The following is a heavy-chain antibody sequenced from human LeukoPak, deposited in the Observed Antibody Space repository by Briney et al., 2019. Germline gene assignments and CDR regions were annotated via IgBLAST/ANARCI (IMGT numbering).Heavy chain of an antibody. CDR3: ARPEYYYDSSGYWVYFDY. V-gene: IGHV4-38-2*02. J-gene: IGHJ4*02. Sequence: SETLSLTCTVSGYSISSGYYWGWIRQPPGKGLEWIGSIYHSGSTNYNPSLKSRVTISVDTSKNQFSLKLSSVTAADTAVYYCARPEYYYDSSGYWVYFDYWGQGTLVTVSS. CDR1: GYSISSGYY. CDR2: IYHSGST. D-gene: IGHD3-22*01.